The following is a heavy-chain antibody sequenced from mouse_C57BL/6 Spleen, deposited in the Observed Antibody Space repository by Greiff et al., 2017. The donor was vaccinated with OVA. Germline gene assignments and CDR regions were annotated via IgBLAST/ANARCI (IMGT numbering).Heavy chain of an antibody. CDR2: IYPGSGNT. Sequence: VQRVEYGAELVRPGASVKLSCKASGYTFTDYYINWVKQRPGQGLEWIARIYPGSGNTYYKEKFKGKATLTAEKSSSTAYMQLSSLTSEDSAVYFCARWGDYWGQGTTLTVSS. V-gene: IGHV1-76*01. J-gene: IGHJ2*01. CDR3: ARWGDY. CDR1: GYTFTDYY.